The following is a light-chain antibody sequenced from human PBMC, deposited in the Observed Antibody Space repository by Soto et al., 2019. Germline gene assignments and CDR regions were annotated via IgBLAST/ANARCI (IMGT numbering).Light chain of an antibody. Sequence: DIQMTQSPPSLSASVGDRVTITCQASQDISTYLNWYQQKPGKAPKLLIYDASNLETGVPSMFSGSGSGTDFTFTINSLQPEDIATYRCQQYENLPWTLRQGTKVAIK. CDR3: QQYENLPWT. CDR2: DAS. J-gene: IGKJ1*01. V-gene: IGKV1-33*01. CDR1: QDISTY.